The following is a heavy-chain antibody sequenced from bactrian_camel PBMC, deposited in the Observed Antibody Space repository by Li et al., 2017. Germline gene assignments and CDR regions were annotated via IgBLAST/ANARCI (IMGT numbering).Heavy chain of an antibody. D-gene: IGHD4*01. J-gene: IGHJ4*01. CDR3: AAAPCPVYSDFAG. Sequence: LVESGGDSVQPGGSLRLSCVASGFPFSANHMSWVRQPPGKKLEWVSSITASGTTSYSNSVKGRFTISRDNAKTALFLQMNSLKPEDTAMYYCAAAPCPVYSDFAGWGLGTQVTVS. CDR1: GFPFSANH. CDR2: ITASGTT. V-gene: IGHV3S40*01.